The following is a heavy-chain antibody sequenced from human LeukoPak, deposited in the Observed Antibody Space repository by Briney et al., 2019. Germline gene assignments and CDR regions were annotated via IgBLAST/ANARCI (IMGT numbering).Heavy chain of an antibody. CDR3: ARVAGTVFDP. CDR2: ISAYNGNT. CDR1: GYTFTIYG. V-gene: IGHV1-18*01. D-gene: IGHD6-19*01. J-gene: IGHJ5*02. Sequence: ASVNVSCKAFGYTFTIYGISWVRQAPGQGLEWMGWISAYNGNTNYAQKLQGRVTMTTDTSTSTAYMELRSLRSDDTAVYYCARVAGTVFDPWGQGTLVTVSS.